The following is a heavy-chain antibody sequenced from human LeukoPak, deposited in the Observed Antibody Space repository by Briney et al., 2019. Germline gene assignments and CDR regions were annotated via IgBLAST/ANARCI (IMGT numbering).Heavy chain of an antibody. CDR1: GFTFSSYG. V-gene: IGHV3-30*18. CDR3: AKDRQPLHLLAYYFDY. J-gene: IGHJ4*02. Sequence: GGSLRLSCAASGFTFSSYGMHWVRQAPGKGLEWVAVISYDGSNKYYADSVKGRFTISRDNSKNMLYLQMNSLRAEDTAVYYCAKDRQPLHLLAYYFDYWGQGTLVTVSS. D-gene: IGHD1-26*01. CDR2: ISYDGSNK.